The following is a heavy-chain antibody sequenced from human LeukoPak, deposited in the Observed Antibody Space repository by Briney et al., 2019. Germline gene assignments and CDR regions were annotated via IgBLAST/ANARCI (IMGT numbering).Heavy chain of an antibody. CDR2: VIPLLGTV. J-gene: IGHJ4*02. D-gene: IGHD3-9*01. Sequence: ASVKVSCKASGDVFNRYGFNWVRQAPGQGLEWMGRVIPLLGTVDYAQKFQDRVTLTADTSTTTAYMELRSLRSEDTAFYFCARDGDDDILTGYFNYWGQGTLVTVSS. CDR1: GDVFNRYG. V-gene: IGHV1-69*04. CDR3: ARDGDDDILTGYFNY.